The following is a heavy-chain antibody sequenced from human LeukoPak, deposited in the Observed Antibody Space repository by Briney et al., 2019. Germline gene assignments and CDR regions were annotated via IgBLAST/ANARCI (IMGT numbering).Heavy chain of an antibody. V-gene: IGHV3-21*04. CDR2: ISSSSSYI. CDR1: GFTFSNYG. J-gene: IGHJ5*02. D-gene: IGHD2-2*01. Sequence: GGSLRLSCAASGFTFSNYGMHWVRQAPGKGLEWVSSISSSSSYIYYADSVKDRFTISRDNARNSLFLQMNSLRAEDTAVYYCAKGDCSSTSCYARDNWFDPWGQGTLVTVSS. CDR3: AKGDCSSTSCYARDNWFDP.